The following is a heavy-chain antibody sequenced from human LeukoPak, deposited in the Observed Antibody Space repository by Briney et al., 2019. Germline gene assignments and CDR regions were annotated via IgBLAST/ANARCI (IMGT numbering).Heavy chain of an antibody. Sequence: PGVSLRLSCVASGFTFSSYGMHWVRQAPGKGLEWVAVIWYDGTNKYYADSVKGRFTISRDSPKNTLYLQMNSLRAEDTAVYYCARAAYDNSGYLTLWGQGTLVTVPS. V-gene: IGHV3-33*01. CDR2: IWYDGTNK. J-gene: IGHJ4*02. D-gene: IGHD3-22*01. CDR1: GFTFSSYG. CDR3: ARAAYDNSGYLTL.